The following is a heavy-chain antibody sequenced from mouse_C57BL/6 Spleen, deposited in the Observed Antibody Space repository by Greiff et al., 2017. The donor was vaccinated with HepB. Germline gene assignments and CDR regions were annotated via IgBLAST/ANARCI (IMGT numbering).Heavy chain of an antibody. J-gene: IGHJ4*01. Sequence: VKLQESGPELVKPGASVKISCKASGYAFSSSWMNWVKQRPGKGLEWIGRIYPGDGDTNYNGKFKGKATLTADKSSSTAYMQLSSLTSEDSAVYFCARKDYSNYPYAMDYWGQGTSVTVSS. CDR3: ARKDYSNYPYAMDY. CDR1: GYAFSSSW. V-gene: IGHV1-82*01. D-gene: IGHD2-5*01. CDR2: IYPGDGDT.